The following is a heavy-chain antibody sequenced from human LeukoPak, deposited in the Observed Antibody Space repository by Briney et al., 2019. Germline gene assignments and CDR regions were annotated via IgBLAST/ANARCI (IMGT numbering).Heavy chain of an antibody. CDR2: IYYSGST. CDR1: GGSVSSSSYY. V-gene: IGHV4-39*07. D-gene: IGHD1-26*01. J-gene: IGHJ4*02. Sequence: PSETLSLTCTVSGGSVSSSSYYWGWIRQPPGKGLEWIGSIYYSGSTYYNPSLKSRVTISVDTSKNQFSLKLSSVTAADTAVYYCAIQPDTQYSGSPRGYFDYWGQGTLVTVSS. CDR3: AIQPDTQYSGSPRGYFDY.